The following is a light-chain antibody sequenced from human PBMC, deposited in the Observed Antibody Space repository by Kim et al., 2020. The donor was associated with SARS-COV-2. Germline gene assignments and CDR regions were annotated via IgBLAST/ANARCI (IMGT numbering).Light chain of an antibody. V-gene: IGKV3-15*01. CDR3: QQYNNWPPRTT. CDR2: GAS. CDR1: QSVSSN. J-gene: IGKJ4*01. Sequence: EIVMTQSPATLSVSPGERATLSCRASQSVSSNLAWYQQKPGQAPRLLIYGASTRATGIPARFSGSESGTEFTLTISSLQSEDFAVYYCQQYNNWPPRTTFGGGTKVDIK.